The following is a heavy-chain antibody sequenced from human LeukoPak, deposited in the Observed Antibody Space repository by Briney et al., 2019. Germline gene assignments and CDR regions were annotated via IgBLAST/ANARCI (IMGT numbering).Heavy chain of an antibody. D-gene: IGHD3-3*01. CDR3: ARGGNYDFWSGYYVGVYYYYYMDV. V-gene: IGHV4-4*09. CDR2: IYTSGST. Sequence: SETLSLTCTVSGGSISSYYWSWIRQPPGKGLEWIGYIYTSGSTNYNPSLKSRVTISVDTSKNQFSLKLSSVTAADTAVYYCARGGNYDFWSGYYVGVYYYYYMDVWGKGTTVTVSS. CDR1: GGSISSYY. J-gene: IGHJ6*03.